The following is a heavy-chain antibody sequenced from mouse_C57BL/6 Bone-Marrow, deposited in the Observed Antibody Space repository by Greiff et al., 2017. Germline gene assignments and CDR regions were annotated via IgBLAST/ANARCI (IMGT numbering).Heavy chain of an antibody. J-gene: IGHJ2*01. CDR2: IDPETGGT. V-gene: IGHV1-15*01. CDR1: GYTFTDYE. CDR3: TRTWHYFDY. Sequence: LVESGAELVRPGASVTLSCKASGYTFTDYEMHWVKQTPVHGLEWIGAIDPETGGTAYNQKFKGKAILTADKSSSTAYMELRSLTSEDSAVYYCTRTWHYFDYWGQGTTLTVSS.